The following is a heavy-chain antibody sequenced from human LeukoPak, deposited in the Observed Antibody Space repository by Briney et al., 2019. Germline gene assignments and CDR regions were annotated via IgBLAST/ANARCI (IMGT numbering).Heavy chain of an antibody. CDR3: ARDDSGSSGY. Sequence: GGSLRLSCAASGFTFSSYWMYWVRQAPGKGLVWVSRISDDGSSTHYADSVKGRFTISRDNAKNTLSLQMNSLRAEDTAVYYCARDDSGSSGYWGQGTLVAVSS. CDR2: ISDDGSST. V-gene: IGHV3-74*01. CDR1: GFTFSSYW. J-gene: IGHJ4*02. D-gene: IGHD1-26*01.